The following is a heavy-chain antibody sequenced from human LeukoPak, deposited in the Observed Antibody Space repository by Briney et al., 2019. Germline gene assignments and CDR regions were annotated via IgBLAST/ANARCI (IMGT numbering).Heavy chain of an antibody. CDR3: ARVGYSSGWYYFDY. CDR1: GGSISSYY. D-gene: IGHD6-19*01. V-gene: IGHV4-59*01. J-gene: IGHJ4*02. CDR2: IYYSGST. Sequence: SETLSLTCTVSGGSISSYYWSWLRQPPGKGLVGMGYIYYSGSTNYNPSLKSRVTISVDTSKNHFSLKLSSVTAADTAVYYCARVGYSSGWYYFDYWGQGTLVTVSS.